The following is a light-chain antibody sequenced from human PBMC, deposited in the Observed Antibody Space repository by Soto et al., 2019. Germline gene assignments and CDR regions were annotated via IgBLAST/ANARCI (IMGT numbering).Light chain of an antibody. CDR2: GAF. Sequence: IVMTQSPVTLSVSPGERATLSCRASQSVSSNLAWYQQKPGQAPSLLIYGAFTRANGIPARFSGTGSGTEFTLTIGSLQSEDFALYYCQQYNDWPLTFGQGTKVDI. CDR3: QQYNDWPLT. CDR1: QSVSSN. V-gene: IGKV3-15*01. J-gene: IGKJ1*01.